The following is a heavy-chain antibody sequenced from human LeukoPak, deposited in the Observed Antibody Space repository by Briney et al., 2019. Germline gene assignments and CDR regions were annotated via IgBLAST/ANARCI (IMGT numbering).Heavy chain of an antibody. Sequence: SETLSLTCTVSGGYISSYYWSWIRQPAGKGLEWIGRIYSSGSTNYNPSLKSRVTMSVDTSKNQFSLKLSAVTAADTAVYYCARTNYDILTGYYYYYYYMDVWGKGTTVTISS. CDR1: GGYISSYY. CDR2: IYSSGST. V-gene: IGHV4-4*07. J-gene: IGHJ6*03. CDR3: ARTNYDILTGYYYYYYYMDV. D-gene: IGHD3-9*01.